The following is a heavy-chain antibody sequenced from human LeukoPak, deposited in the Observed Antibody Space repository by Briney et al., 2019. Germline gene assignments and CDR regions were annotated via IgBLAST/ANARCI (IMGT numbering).Heavy chain of an antibody. CDR2: ISGSGGST. CDR1: GFTSSSYA. J-gene: IGHJ3*02. D-gene: IGHD3-16*01. V-gene: IGHV3-23*01. Sequence: GGSLRLSCAASGFTSSSYAMTWVRQAPRKGLEWVSAISGSGGSTYYADSVKGRFTISRDKSKNTLYLQMNSLRAEDTAVYYCAKCPTYDYSAFDIWGQGTMVTVSS. CDR3: AKCPTYDYSAFDI.